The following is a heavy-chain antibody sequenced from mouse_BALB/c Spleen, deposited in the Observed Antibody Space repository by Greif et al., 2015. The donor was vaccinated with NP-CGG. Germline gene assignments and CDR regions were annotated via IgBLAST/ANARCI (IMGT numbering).Heavy chain of an antibody. J-gene: IGHJ3*01. CDR2: IRNKANGYTT. D-gene: IGHD1-1*01. V-gene: IGHV7-3*02. Sequence: EVQLQESGGGLVQPGGSLRLSCATSGFTFTDYYMSWVRQPPGKALEWLGFIRNKANGYTTEYSASVKGRFTISRDNSQSILYLQMNTLRAEDSATYYCARDYYGSSYWFAYWGQGTLVTVSA. CDR3: ARDYYGSSYWFAY. CDR1: GFTFTDYY.